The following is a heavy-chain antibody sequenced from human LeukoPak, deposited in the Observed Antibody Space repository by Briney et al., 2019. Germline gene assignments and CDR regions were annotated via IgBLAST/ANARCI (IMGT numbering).Heavy chain of an antibody. D-gene: IGHD1-1*01. V-gene: IGHV3-23*01. CDR2: ISGSGGST. CDR3: AKDRTGTTGADWFEP. CDR1: GFTFSSYA. Sequence: GGSLRLSCAVSGFTFSSYAMNWVRQAPGKGLEWVSAISGSGGSTYYADSVKGRFTISRDKSKNTLYLQMNSLRAEDTAIYYCAKDRTGTTGADWFEPWGRGTLVTVSS. J-gene: IGHJ5*02.